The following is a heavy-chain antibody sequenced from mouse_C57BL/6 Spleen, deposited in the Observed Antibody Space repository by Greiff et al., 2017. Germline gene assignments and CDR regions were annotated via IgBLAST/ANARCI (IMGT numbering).Heavy chain of an antibody. CDR1: GFSLTSYG. V-gene: IGHV2-6*01. CDR2: IWGVGST. D-gene: IGHD2-3*01. CDR3: ATRWLLRGTWFAY. J-gene: IGHJ3*01. Sequence: VQLQQSGPGLVAPSQSLSITCTVSGFSLTSYGVDWVRQSPGKGLEWLGVIWGVGSTNYNTALKSRLGISKDNSKSQVFLKMNSLQTDDTAMYYCATRWLLRGTWFAYWGQGTLVTVSA.